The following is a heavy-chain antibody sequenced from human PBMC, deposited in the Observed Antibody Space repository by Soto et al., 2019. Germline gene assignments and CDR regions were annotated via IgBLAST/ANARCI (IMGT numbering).Heavy chain of an antibody. CDR2: IYYSGST. V-gene: IGHV4-59*01. J-gene: IGHJ5*02. CDR3: ARYGSGSYQRFDP. Sequence: PSETLSLTCTVSGGSISSYYWSWIRQPPGKGPEWIGYIYYSGSTNYNPSLKSRVTISVDTSKNQFSLKLSSVTAADTAVYYCARYGSGSYQRFDPWGQGTLVTVSS. D-gene: IGHD3-10*01. CDR1: GGSISSYY.